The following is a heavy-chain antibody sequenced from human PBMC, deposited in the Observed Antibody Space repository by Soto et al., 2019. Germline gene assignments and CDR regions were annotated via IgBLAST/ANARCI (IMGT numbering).Heavy chain of an antibody. V-gene: IGHV3-21*01. CDR1: GFTFSSYS. J-gene: IGHJ3*02. CDR2: ISSSSSYI. Sequence: GGSLRLSCAASGFTFSSYSMNWVRQAPGKGLEWVSSISSSSSYIYYADSVKGRFTISRDNAKNSLYLQMNSLRAEDTAVYYCARALTSPGAFDIWGQGTMVTVS. D-gene: IGHD2-2*01. CDR3: ARALTSPGAFDI.